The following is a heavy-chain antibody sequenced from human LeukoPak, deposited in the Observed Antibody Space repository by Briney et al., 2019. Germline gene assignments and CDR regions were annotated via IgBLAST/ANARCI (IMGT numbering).Heavy chain of an antibody. D-gene: IGHD2-15*01. V-gene: IGHV3-74*01. J-gene: IGHJ4*02. Sequence: GGSLRLSCAASGFTFSSYWMHWVRQAPGKGLVWVSRINSDGSSTSYADSVKGRFTISRDNAKNSLYLQMNSLRAEDTAVYYCAPAGSNREFHSWGQGTLVTVSS. CDR2: INSDGSST. CDR1: GFTFSSYW. CDR3: APAGSNREFHS.